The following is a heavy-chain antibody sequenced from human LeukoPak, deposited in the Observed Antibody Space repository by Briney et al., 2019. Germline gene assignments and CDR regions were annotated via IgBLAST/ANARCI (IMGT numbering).Heavy chain of an antibody. CDR1: GYTSTGYY. D-gene: IGHD5-24*01. J-gene: IGHJ3*02. V-gene: IGHV1-2*02. CDR2: INPNSGGT. Sequence: ASVKVSCKASGYTSTGYYMHWVRQAPGQGLEWMGWINPNSGGTNYAQKFQGRVTMTRDTSISTAYMELSRLRSDDTAVYYCARGDGYTFDAFDIWGQGTMVTVSS. CDR3: ARGDGYTFDAFDI.